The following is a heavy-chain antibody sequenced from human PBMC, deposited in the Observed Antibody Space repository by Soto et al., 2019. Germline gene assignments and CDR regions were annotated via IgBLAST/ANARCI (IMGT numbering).Heavy chain of an antibody. V-gene: IGHV3-74*01. CDR1: VFTFSSYW. D-gene: IGHD3-22*01. Sequence: EVQLVESGGGLVQPGGSLRLSCAASVFTFSSYWMHWVRQAPGKGLVWVSRINSDGSSTSYADSVKGRFTISRDNAKNTLYLQMNSLRAEDTAVYYCARDGPGGGGYYDSSGYSVDYWGQGTLVTVSS. J-gene: IGHJ4*02. CDR2: INSDGSST. CDR3: ARDGPGGGGYYDSSGYSVDY.